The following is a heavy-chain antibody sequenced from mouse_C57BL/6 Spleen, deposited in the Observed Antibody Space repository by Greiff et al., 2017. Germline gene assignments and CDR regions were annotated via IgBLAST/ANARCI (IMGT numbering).Heavy chain of an antibody. CDR3: ALYSSYYAMDY. Sequence: EVKLMESGPELVKPGASVKISCKASGYSFTGYYMHWVKQSHGNILDWIGYIYPYNGVSSYNQKFKGKATLTVDKSSSTAYMELRSLTSEDSAVXYCALYSSYYAMDYWGQGTSVTVSS. D-gene: IGHD2-12*01. CDR2: IYPYNGVS. J-gene: IGHJ4*01. V-gene: IGHV1-31*01. CDR1: GYSFTGYY.